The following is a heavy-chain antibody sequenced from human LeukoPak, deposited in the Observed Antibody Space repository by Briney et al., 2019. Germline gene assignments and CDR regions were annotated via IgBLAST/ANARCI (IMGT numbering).Heavy chain of an antibody. D-gene: IGHD1-20*01. CDR2: IRYTSEI. CDR1: GFILSQYG. V-gene: IGHV3-48*01. J-gene: IGHJ6*02. CDR3: ARAEITGTTGGMDV. Sequence: GGSLRLSCAASGFILSQYGFNWVRQAPGKGLEWVSHIRYTSEIFYADSVEGRFTISRDNSKNTLYLQMNSLRAEDTAVYYCARAEITGTTGGMDVWGQGTTVTVSS.